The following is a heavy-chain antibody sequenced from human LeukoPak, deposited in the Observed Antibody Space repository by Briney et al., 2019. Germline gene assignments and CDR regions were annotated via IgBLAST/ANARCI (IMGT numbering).Heavy chain of an antibody. CDR2: IYYSGST. D-gene: IGHD2-2*01. CDR1: AGSITSRDYY. J-gene: IGHJ6*03. Sequence: PSETLSLTCTVSAGSITSRDYYCGWIRQPPWKGLRWIGCIYYSGSTYYNPSLKSPFPMSVDTSKNQFSLKLRSVTPADTAVYYCAREGYVVVPAATLDYYYYYMDVWGKGTTVTVSS. CDR3: AREGYVVVPAATLDYYYYYMDV. V-gene: IGHV4-39*07.